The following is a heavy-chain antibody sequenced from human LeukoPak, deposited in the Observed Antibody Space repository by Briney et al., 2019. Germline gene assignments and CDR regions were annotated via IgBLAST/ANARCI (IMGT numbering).Heavy chain of an antibody. Sequence: PSQTLSLTYAVSGGSISSGGFSWNWIRQPPGKGLEWLGDVYHSWSTSYNPSLKSRVTISVARSKNQFSLKLSSVPAADTAVYYCARGEGPWGQGTLVTVSS. CDR1: GGSISSGGFS. J-gene: IGHJ5*02. CDR2: VYHSWST. CDR3: ARGEGP. V-gene: IGHV4-30-2*01.